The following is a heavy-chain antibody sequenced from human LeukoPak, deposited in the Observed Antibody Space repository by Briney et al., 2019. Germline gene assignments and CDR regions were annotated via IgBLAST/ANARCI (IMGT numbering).Heavy chain of an antibody. J-gene: IGHJ4*02. CDR1: GFTFSSYA. Sequence: GGSLRLSCAASGFTFSSYAMSWVRQAPGKGLECVSAISGSGGSTYYADSVKGRFTIWRDNSKNRLYLQMNSLSAEDTAVYYCAKHVTPDSGRDVDYWGQGTLVTVSS. CDR3: AKHVTPDSGRDVDY. V-gene: IGHV3-23*01. CDR2: ISGSGGST. D-gene: IGHD6-19*01.